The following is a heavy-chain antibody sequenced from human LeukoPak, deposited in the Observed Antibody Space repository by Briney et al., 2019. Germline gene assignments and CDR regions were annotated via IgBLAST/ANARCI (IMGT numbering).Heavy chain of an antibody. Sequence: GESLKISCRGSGYSFTTYWIGWVRQMPGKGLDGMGIIYPGDSDTSYRPSFQGQVTMSAHQSINTAYLQWSRLKASDTAMYYCARRQGCSSTSCPPDSWGQGTLVTVSS. CDR1: GYSFTTYW. CDR3: ARRQGCSSTSCPPDS. J-gene: IGHJ4*02. CDR2: IYPGDSDT. D-gene: IGHD2-2*01. V-gene: IGHV5-51*01.